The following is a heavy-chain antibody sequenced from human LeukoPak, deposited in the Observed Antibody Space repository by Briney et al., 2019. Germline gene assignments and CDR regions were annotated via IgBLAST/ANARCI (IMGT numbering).Heavy chain of an antibody. CDR1: GFTFSRYW. CDR2: IKEDGSEK. J-gene: IGHJ4*02. V-gene: IGHV3-7*01. Sequence: GGSLRPSCAVSGFTFSRYWMNWVRQAPGKGLEWVANIKEDGSEKYYVDSVKGRFTLSRDNTKNSLYLQMNSLRAEDTAVYYCARDPNGYKYFDYWGQGTLVTVSS. D-gene: IGHD5-24*01. CDR3: ARDPNGYKYFDY.